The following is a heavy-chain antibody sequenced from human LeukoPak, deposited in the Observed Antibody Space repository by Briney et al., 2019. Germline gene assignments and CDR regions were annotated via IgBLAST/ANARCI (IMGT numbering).Heavy chain of an antibody. CDR3: SRGSGWLSVY. CDR2: ISGGTT. Sequence: GGSLRLSCAASGFSFRNTWMSWVRQSPGRGLEWIGFISGGTTEYAASVKGRFTISRDDSTSIAYLQMNSLTTEDTAVYYCSRGSGWLSVYWGQGTLVTVSS. J-gene: IGHJ4*02. D-gene: IGHD6-19*01. CDR1: GFSFRNTW. V-gene: IGHV3-71*01.